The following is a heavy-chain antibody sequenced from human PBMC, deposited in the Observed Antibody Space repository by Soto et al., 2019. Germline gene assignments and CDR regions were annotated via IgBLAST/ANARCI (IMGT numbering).Heavy chain of an antibody. CDR1: EFTFSSYW. D-gene: IGHD2-2*02. V-gene: IGHV3-74*01. CDR2: INSDGSST. Sequence: EVQLVESGGGLVQPGGSLRLSCAASEFTFSSYWMHWVRQVPGKGLVWVSRINSDGSSTGYADSVKGRFTISRDNAKNTLYLQMNSPSAGDTAVYYCARGEYHTVAVPAAIDYWGQGTLVTVSS. J-gene: IGHJ4*02. CDR3: ARGEYHTVAVPAAIDY.